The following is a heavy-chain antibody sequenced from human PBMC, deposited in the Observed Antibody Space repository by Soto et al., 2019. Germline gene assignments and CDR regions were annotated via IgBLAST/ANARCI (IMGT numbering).Heavy chain of an antibody. D-gene: IGHD6-19*01. Sequence: PGGSLRLSCAASGFTFSNYLVHWVRQAPGKGLMWVSRINSDGTTINYADSVEGRFTISRDNAKNTLFLQMNSLRVEDTAVYYCARAGWYRFDYWGQGTLVTVSS. J-gene: IGHJ4*02. CDR3: ARAGWYRFDY. CDR2: INSDGTTI. V-gene: IGHV3-74*01. CDR1: GFTFSNYL.